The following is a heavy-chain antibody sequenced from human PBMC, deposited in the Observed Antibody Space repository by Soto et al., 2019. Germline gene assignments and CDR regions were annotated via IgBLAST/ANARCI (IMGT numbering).Heavy chain of an antibody. J-gene: IGHJ4*02. CDR2: INWNGGDT. D-gene: IGHD1-26*01. CDR3: VSSGSYYS. CDR1: GSTFDDYG. Sequence: PGGSLRLSCAASGSTFDDYGMSWVRQAPGKGLEWVSGINWNGGDTSYADSVKGRFTISRDNAKNSLYLQMSRLRAEDTAFYYCVSSGSYYSRGQGTLVTVSS. V-gene: IGHV3-20*04.